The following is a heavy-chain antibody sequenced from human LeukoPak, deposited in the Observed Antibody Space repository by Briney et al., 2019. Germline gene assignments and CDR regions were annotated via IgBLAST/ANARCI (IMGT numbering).Heavy chain of an antibody. Sequence: ASVKVSCKASGYTFTSYYIHWVRQAPGQGLEWMGIINPSGGSTSYAQKFQGRVTMTRDMSTSTVYMELSSLRSEDTAVYYCARDPPFRNYGGNHDVDYWGQGTLVTVSS. CDR1: GYTFTSYY. D-gene: IGHD4-23*01. CDR3: ARDPPFRNYGGNHDVDY. J-gene: IGHJ4*02. CDR2: INPSGGST. V-gene: IGHV1-46*01.